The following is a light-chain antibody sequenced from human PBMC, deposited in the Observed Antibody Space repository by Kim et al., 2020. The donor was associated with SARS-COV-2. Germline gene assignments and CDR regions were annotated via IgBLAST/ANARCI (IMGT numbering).Light chain of an antibody. CDR3: QQYDNLPIT. V-gene: IGKV1-33*01. Sequence: ASIGDRVTITCQASQYISNYLNWYQQKPGKAPKLLIYGASNLETGVPSRFSGSGSGTDFTFTISSLQPEDIATYYCQQYDNLPITFGQGTRLEIK. CDR2: GAS. J-gene: IGKJ5*01. CDR1: QYISNY.